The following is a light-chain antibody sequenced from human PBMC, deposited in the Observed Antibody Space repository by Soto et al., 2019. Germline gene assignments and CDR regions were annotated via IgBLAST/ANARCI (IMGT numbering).Light chain of an antibody. CDR2: EVN. CDR3: SSYTSSSTLAYV. J-gene: IGLJ1*01. Sequence: QSALTQPASVSASPGQSITISCTGTSSDVGASNYVSWYQQHPGKAPKLIIYEVNNRPSGVSNRFSGSKSGSTASLTISGLQDADEADSYCSSYTSSSTLAYVFGTGTKLTVL. V-gene: IGLV2-14*01. CDR1: SSDVGASNY.